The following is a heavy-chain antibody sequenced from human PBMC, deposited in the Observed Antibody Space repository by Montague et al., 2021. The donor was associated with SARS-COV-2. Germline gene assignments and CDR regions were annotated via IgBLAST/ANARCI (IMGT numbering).Heavy chain of an antibody. CDR2: ISSSSTYT. CDR3: ARDVAMAYHYYGMDV. CDR1: GFSFSDYY. V-gene: IGHV3-11*06. D-gene: IGHD5-24*01. Sequence: SLRLSCAASGFSFSDYYMSLIRQAPGKGLEWLSYISSSSTYTNYSDSVNGRFTISRDNAKNSLYLQMNSLRAEDTAVYYCARDVAMAYHYYGMDVWGQGTTVTVSS. J-gene: IGHJ6*02.